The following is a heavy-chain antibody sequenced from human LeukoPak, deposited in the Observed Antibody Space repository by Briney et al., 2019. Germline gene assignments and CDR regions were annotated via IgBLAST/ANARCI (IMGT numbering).Heavy chain of an antibody. CDR1: GFSFTNNY. J-gene: IGHJ4*02. D-gene: IGHD5-24*01. CDR2: FYVGGAT. CDR3: ARGDGYNFFDY. Sequence: GGSLRLSCAVSGFSFTNNYMSWVRQAPGKGLEWVSVFYVGGATYYADSVKGRFTISRDNSENTLYLQMKSLRAEDTAVYYCARGDGYNFFDYWGQGTLVTVSS. V-gene: IGHV3-53*01.